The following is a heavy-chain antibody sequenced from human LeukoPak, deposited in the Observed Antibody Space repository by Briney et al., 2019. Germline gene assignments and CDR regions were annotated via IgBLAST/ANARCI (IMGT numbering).Heavy chain of an antibody. D-gene: IGHD6-13*01. Sequence: SVKVSCKASGGTFSSYAISWVRQAPGQGLEWMGRIIPILGIANYAQKFQGRVTITADKSTSTAYMELSSLRSEDTAVYYCARDLGIAAAGTIIDYWGQGTLVTVSS. CDR3: ARDLGIAAAGTIIDY. V-gene: IGHV1-69*04. CDR1: GGTFSSYA. J-gene: IGHJ4*02. CDR2: IIPILGIA.